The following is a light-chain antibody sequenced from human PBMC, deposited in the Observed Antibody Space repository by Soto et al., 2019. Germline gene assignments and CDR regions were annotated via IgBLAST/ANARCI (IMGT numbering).Light chain of an antibody. J-gene: IGKJ4*01. CDR2: ASS. V-gene: IGKV1-27*01. CDR3: QKYNSASLT. Sequence: DIQMTQSPSSLSASVGDRVTITCRASQGISNYLAWYQQKPGKVPKLLICASSTLQSGVPSRFSCSGSGTDFTPTISSLQPEDVATYYCQKYNSASLTFGGGTKVEIK. CDR1: QGISNY.